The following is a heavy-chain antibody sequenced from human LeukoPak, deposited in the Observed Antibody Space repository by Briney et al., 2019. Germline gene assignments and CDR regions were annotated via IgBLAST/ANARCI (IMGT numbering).Heavy chain of an antibody. V-gene: IGHV3-53*01. J-gene: IGHJ5*02. CDR1: GLTVSSNY. D-gene: IGHD6-13*01. CDR2: IHTNGNT. CDR3: ASSRTAASSNWFDP. Sequence: GGSLRLSCAAPGLTVSSNYMTWVRQAPGKGLEWASIIHTNGNTYYADSVEGRFTISRDNSKNTLYLQMNSLRTEDTAVYYCASSRTAASSNWFDPWGQGTLVTVSS.